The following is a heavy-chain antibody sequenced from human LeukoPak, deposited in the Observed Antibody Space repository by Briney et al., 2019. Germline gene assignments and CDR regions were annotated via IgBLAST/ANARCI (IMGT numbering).Heavy chain of an antibody. CDR1: GGSISSGDYY. Sequence: SSETLSLTCTVSGGSISSGDYYWRWIRQPPGKGLEWIGYIYYSGRTYYNPSLKSRVTISVDTSKNQFSLKLSSVTAADTAVYYCARATDVYSFDYWGQGTLVTVSS. J-gene: IGHJ4*02. CDR3: ARATDVYSFDY. V-gene: IGHV4-30-4*01. CDR2: IYYSGRT.